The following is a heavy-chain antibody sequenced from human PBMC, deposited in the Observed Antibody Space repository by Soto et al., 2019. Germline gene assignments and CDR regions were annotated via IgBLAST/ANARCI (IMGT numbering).Heavy chain of an antibody. V-gene: IGHV3-48*03. Sequence: EVQLVESGGGLVQPGGSLRLSCAASGFTFSSYEMNWVRQAPGKGLEWVSYISSSGSTIYYADSVKGRFTISRDNAKNSLYLQMNSLRAEDTAVYYCARELRLRPSGMDVWGQGTTVTVSS. CDR3: ARELRLRPSGMDV. CDR2: ISSSGSTI. CDR1: GFTFSSYE. D-gene: IGHD5-12*01. J-gene: IGHJ6*02.